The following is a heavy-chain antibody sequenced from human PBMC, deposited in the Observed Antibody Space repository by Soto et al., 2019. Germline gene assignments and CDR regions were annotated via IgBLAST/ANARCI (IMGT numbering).Heavy chain of an antibody. CDR3: ARADQLLPAFFDY. D-gene: IGHD2-2*01. Sequence: SVKVSCKASGGTFSSYAISWVRQAPGQGLEWMGGIIPIFGTANYAQKFQGRVTITADESTSTAYMELSSLRSEDTAVYYCARADQLLPAFFDYWGQGTLVTVSS. CDR1: GGTFSSYA. J-gene: IGHJ4*02. CDR2: IIPIFGTA. V-gene: IGHV1-69*13.